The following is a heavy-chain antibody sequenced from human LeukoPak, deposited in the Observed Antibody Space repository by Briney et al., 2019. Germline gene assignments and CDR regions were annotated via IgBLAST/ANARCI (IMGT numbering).Heavy chain of an antibody. CDR3: ARLELVPYYYYMDV. V-gene: IGHV3-48*02. J-gene: IGHJ6*03. CDR1: GFTFSSYS. Sequence: PGGSLRLSCAASGFTFSSYSMNWVRQAPGKGLEWVSYISSSSSTIYYADSVKGRFTISRDNAKNSLYLQMNSLRDEDTAVYYCARLELVPYYYYMDVWGKGTTVTVSS. D-gene: IGHD6-13*01. CDR2: ISSSSSTI.